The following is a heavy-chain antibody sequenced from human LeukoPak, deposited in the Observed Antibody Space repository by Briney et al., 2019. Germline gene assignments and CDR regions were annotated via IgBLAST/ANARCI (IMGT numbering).Heavy chain of an antibody. CDR3: VRDANYRDTSNYYDVHDI. Sequence: GGSLRLSCGASGFTFSNYWMVWVRQAPGKGLEWVANIRGDGSRKYYLDSVKGRFTISRDNAKNSLYLEMSSLRGDDTAVYYCVRDANYRDTSNYYDVHDIWGQGTMVTVSS. V-gene: IGHV3-7*01. CDR2: IRGDGSRK. CDR1: GFTFSNYW. D-gene: IGHD3-22*01. J-gene: IGHJ3*02.